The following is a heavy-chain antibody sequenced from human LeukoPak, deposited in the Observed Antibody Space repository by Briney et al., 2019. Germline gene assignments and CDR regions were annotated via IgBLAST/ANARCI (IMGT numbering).Heavy chain of an antibody. J-gene: IGHJ4*02. Sequence: SETLSLTCTVSGGSISSYYWSWIRQPAGKGLEWIGRIYTSGSTNYNPSLKSRVTMSVDTSKNQFSLKLSSVTAADTAAYYCASRPARTIFGVVIIYFDYWGQGTLVTVSS. CDR3: ASRPARTIFGVVIIYFDY. CDR1: GGSISSYY. V-gene: IGHV4-4*07. D-gene: IGHD3-3*01. CDR2: IYTSGST.